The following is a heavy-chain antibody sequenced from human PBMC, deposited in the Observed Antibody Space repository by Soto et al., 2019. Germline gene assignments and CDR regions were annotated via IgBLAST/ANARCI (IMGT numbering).Heavy chain of an antibody. CDR2: INPSGGST. Sequence: ASVKVSCKASGYTFTSFYMHWMRQAPGQGLEWLGIINPSGGSTSYAQKFQGRVTMTGDTSTNTVYMELSSLRSEDTAVYYCARALPRRSTSQEGDYWSRATLFTVSS. J-gene: IGHJ4*02. CDR1: GYTFTSFY. D-gene: IGHD1-1*01. V-gene: IGHV1-46*01. CDR3: ARALPRRSTSQEGDY.